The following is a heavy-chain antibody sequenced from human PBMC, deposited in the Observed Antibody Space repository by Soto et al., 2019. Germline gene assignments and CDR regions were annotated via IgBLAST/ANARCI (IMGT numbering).Heavy chain of an antibody. J-gene: IGHJ4*02. Sequence: GGSLRLSCAASGFTFSSYSMSWVRQAPGKGLEWVANINQDGSERYYVDSVKGRFTISRDNAKNSLYLQMNSLRAEDTAVYYCVKDNRGSYWGQGTLVTVSS. CDR2: INQDGSER. CDR3: VKDNRGSY. V-gene: IGHV3-7*01. D-gene: IGHD3-10*01. CDR1: GFTFSSYS.